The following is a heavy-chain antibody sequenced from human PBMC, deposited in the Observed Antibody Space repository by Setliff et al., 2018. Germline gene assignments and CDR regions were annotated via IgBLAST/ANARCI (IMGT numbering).Heavy chain of an antibody. Sequence: PGGSLRLSCAASGFTFSSYAMSWVRQAPGKGLEWVSAISGSGGSTYYADSVKGRFTISRDNSKNTLSLQMNSLRAEDTAVYYCAKNGFGVVALGVNNWFDPWGQGTLVTVSS. D-gene: IGHD3-10*01. CDR3: AKNGFGVVALGVNNWFDP. CDR2: ISGSGGST. V-gene: IGHV3-23*01. CDR1: GFTFSSYA. J-gene: IGHJ5*02.